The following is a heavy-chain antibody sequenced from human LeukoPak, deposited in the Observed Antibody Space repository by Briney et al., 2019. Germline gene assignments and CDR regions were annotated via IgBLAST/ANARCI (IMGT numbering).Heavy chain of an antibody. V-gene: IGHV4-34*01. CDR3: ARGRGVVVPAATGYYYYGMDV. CDR1: GVSFSGYY. Sequence: SETLSLTCAVYGVSFSGYYWSWIRQPPGKGLEWIGEINHSGSTNYNPSLKSRVTISVDTSKNQFSLKLSSVTAADTAVYYCARGRGVVVPAATGYYYYGMDVWGQGTTVTVSS. D-gene: IGHD2-2*01. J-gene: IGHJ6*02. CDR2: INHSGST.